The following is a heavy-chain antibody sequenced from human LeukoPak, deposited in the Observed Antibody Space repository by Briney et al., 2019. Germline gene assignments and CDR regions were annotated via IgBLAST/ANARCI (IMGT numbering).Heavy chain of an antibody. CDR3: ARGDYGDYYYYGMDV. J-gene: IGHJ6*02. Sequence: SVKVSCKASGGTFSGYAISWVRQAPGQGLEWMGRIIPILGIANYAQKFQGRVTITADKSTSTAYMELSSLRSEDTAVYYCARGDYGDYYYYGMDVWGQGTTVTVSS. CDR2: IIPILGIA. CDR1: GGTFSGYA. D-gene: IGHD4-17*01. V-gene: IGHV1-69*04.